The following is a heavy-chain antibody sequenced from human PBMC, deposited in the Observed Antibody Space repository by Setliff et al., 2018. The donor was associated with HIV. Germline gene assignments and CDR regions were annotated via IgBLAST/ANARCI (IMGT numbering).Heavy chain of an antibody. D-gene: IGHD6-19*01. CDR2: INYDRITT. CDR1: GFTFSNYW. V-gene: IGHV3-74*01. Sequence: GGSLRLSCGASGFTFSNYWMHWIRQVPGKGLVWVSRINYDRITTSYADSVQGRFTISRDNAKNTVYLQMNSLRVDDTAIYYCAREGATTAGFDIWGHGTMVTVTS. CDR3: AREGATTAGFDI. J-gene: IGHJ3*02.